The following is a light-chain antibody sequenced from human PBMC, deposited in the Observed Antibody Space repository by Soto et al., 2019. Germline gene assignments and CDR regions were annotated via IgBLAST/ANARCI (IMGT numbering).Light chain of an antibody. CDR2: DVN. J-gene: IGLJ3*02. V-gene: IGLV2-14*01. CDR1: ISDIGGYNF. Sequence: QSALTQPASVSGSPGQSITISCTGTISDIGGYNFISWYQHHPGKAPKLVIYDVNNRPSGISYRFSGSKSGNTASLTISGLQAEDEADYYCSSYAGSNNRVFGGGTQLTVL. CDR3: SSYAGSNNRV.